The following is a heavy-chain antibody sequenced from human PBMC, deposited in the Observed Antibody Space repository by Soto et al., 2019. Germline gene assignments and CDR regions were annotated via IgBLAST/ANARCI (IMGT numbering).Heavy chain of an antibody. D-gene: IGHD2-21*02. Sequence: GGSLRLSCAASGFNFSNHWMHWVRQRPGEGMVWVSRITSDGKSKAYAESMKRRFAISRDNAKNTLYLQMNGLTAEDAAVYYCSRESGDWPLNWFDPWGLGTLVTVSS. CDR1: GFNFSNHW. CDR2: ITSDGKSK. CDR3: SRESGDWPLNWFDP. J-gene: IGHJ5*02. V-gene: IGHV3-74*01.